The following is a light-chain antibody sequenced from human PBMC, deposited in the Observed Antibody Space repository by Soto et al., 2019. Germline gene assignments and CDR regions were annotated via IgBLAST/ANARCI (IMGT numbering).Light chain of an antibody. CDR3: QQYNSYPSIT. V-gene: IGKV1-5*03. Sequence: DIQMTQSPSTLPASVGDRVTITCRASQSISSWLAWYQQKPGKAPKLLIYKASTLKSGVPSRFSGSRSGTEFTLTISNLQPDDFANNYCQQYNSYPSITFGQGTRLEIK. CDR2: KAS. CDR1: QSISSW. J-gene: IGKJ5*01.